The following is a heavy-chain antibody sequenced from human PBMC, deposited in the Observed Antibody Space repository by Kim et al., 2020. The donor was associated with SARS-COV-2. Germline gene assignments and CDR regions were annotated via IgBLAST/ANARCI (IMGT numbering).Heavy chain of an antibody. Sequence: SETLSLTCTVSGGSISSSSYYWGWIRQPPGKGLEWIGSIYYSGSTYYNPSLKSRVTISVDTSKNQFSLKLSSETAADTAVYYCARPKVGAKWAPVDIWGQGTMVTVSS. CDR1: GGSISSSSYY. V-gene: IGHV4-39*01. CDR2: IYYSGST. D-gene: IGHD1-26*01. J-gene: IGHJ3*02. CDR3: ARPKVGAKWAPVDI.